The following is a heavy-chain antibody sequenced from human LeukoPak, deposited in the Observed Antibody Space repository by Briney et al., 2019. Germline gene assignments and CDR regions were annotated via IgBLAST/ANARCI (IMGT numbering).Heavy chain of an antibody. D-gene: IGHD6-13*01. Sequence: GGSLRLSCAASGLTFSSYGMHWVRQAPGKGLEWVAVISYDGSNKYYADSVKGRFTISRDNSKNTLYLQMNSLRAEDTAVYYCAKGDHSPDDYWGQGTLVTVSS. CDR1: GLTFSSYG. J-gene: IGHJ4*02. V-gene: IGHV3-30*18. CDR2: ISYDGSNK. CDR3: AKGDHSPDDY.